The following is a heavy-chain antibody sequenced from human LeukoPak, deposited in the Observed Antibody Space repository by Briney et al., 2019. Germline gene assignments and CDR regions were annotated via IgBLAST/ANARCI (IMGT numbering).Heavy chain of an antibody. CDR2: IYHSGST. CDR1: GGSISSGGYS. CDR3: WCSYGDC. Sequence: SETLSLTCAVSGGSISSGGYSWSWIRQPPGKGLEWIGYIYHSGSTYYNPSLKSRVTISVDRSKNQFSLKLSSVTAADTAVYYCWCSYGDCWGQGTLVTVSS. V-gene: IGHV4-30-2*01. D-gene: IGHD5-18*01. J-gene: IGHJ4*02.